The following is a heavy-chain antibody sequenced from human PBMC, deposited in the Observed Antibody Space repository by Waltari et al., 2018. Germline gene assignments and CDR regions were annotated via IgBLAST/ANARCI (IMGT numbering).Heavy chain of an antibody. D-gene: IGHD3-3*01. CDR1: GYTFNTYE. V-gene: IGHV1-8*02. CDR2: MNPNNGET. J-gene: IGHJ5*02. CDR3: ARGRDVHAYYDFNWFDP. Sequence: VQLVQSGAEVLKPGASVKLSCTASGYTFNTYEIHSGRQAPGQGLHGMGWMNPNNGETGLANKVQGRVTLTRDTSISTAYMELTSLTSDDSALYFCARGRDVHAYYDFNWFDPWGHGTLVTVSS.